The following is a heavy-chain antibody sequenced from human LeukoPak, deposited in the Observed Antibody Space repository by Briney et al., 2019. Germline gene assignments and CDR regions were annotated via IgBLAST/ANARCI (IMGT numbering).Heavy chain of an antibody. CDR2: IWYDGSNK. D-gene: IGHD3-16*01. CDR1: GFTFSSYG. CDR3: AKGEKTRPFGGVNDY. J-gene: IGHJ4*02. V-gene: IGHV3-33*06. Sequence: PGGSLRLSCAASGFTFSSYGMHWVRQAPGKGLEWVAVIWYDGSNKYYADSVKGRFTISRDNSKNTLYLQMNSLRAEDTAVYYCAKGEKTRPFGGVNDYWGQGTLVTVSS.